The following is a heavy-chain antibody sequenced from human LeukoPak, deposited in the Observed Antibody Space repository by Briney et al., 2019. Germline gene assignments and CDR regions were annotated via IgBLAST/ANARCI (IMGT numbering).Heavy chain of an antibody. Sequence: GGSLRLSCAASGFILSDHYMGWIRQAPGKGLEWVSYISSSGTTMYYADSVKGRFTISRDNAKNSLFLEMNSLRAEDTAVYYCTIEGVGFSYGFANLWGQGTQVTVSS. CDR2: ISSSGTTM. V-gene: IGHV3-11*01. D-gene: IGHD5-18*01. CDR1: GFILSDHY. CDR3: TIEGVGFSYGFANL. J-gene: IGHJ5*02.